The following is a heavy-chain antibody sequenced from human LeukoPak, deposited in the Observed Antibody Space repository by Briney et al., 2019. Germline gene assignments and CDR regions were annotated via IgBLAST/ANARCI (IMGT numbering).Heavy chain of an antibody. CDR1: GFTFSTYA. V-gene: IGHV3-23*01. CDR3: AKANNFWSGYSNY. D-gene: IGHD3-3*01. CDR2: ISGSGGAT. Sequence: GGSLKLSCAASGFTFSTYAMSWVRQPPGKGLEWASCISGSGGATYYADSVRGRFSISRDNSKNTLYLQVNSLTAEDTAVYYCAKANNFWSGYSNYWGLGTLVTVSS. J-gene: IGHJ4*02.